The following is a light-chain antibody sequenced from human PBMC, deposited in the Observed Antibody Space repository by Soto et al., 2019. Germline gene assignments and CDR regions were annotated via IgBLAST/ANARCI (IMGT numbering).Light chain of an antibody. J-gene: IGLJ3*02. CDR1: SGSVSTGYY. CDR3: VLYMGNGIWV. V-gene: IGLV8-61*01. CDR2: STN. Sequence: QTVVTQEPSFSVSPGRTVTLTCGLTSGSVSTGYYPSWYQQTPGQAPRTLIYSTNTRSSGVPDRFSGSILGKKAALTITGSEADDGAEYYCVLYMGNGIWVFGGGTKLTVL.